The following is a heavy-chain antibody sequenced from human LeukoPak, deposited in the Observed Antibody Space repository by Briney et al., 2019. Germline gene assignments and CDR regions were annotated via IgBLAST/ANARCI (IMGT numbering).Heavy chain of an antibody. CDR3: ARVRWGRLLDAFDI. J-gene: IGHJ3*02. CDR2: ISWDGGST. Sequence: GGSLRLSCAASGFTFDDYAMHWVRQAPGKGLEWVSLISWDGGSTYYADSVKGRFTISRDNSKNTLYLQMNSLRAEDTAVYYCARVRWGRLLDAFDIWGQGTMVTVSS. D-gene: IGHD2-15*01. V-gene: IGHV3-43D*03. CDR1: GFTFDDYA.